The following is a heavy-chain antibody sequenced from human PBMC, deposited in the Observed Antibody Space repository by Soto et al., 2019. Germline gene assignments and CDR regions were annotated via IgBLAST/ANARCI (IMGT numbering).Heavy chain of an antibody. Sequence: QEQLVQSGAEVKKPGSSVKVSWKAFGGTFSSNGSSSVRQAPGQGLEWMGGITPIFVTAKYAQKFQGRVTITADESTNTAYLEVSGLRSEDTAVYYCARPNFYYETRGYNDPKGTWFVPWGQGSLVTVSS. CDR2: ITPIFVTA. V-gene: IGHV1-69*01. D-gene: IGHD3-22*01. CDR3: ARPNFYYETRGYNDPKGTWFVP. CDR1: GGTFSSNG. J-gene: IGHJ5*02.